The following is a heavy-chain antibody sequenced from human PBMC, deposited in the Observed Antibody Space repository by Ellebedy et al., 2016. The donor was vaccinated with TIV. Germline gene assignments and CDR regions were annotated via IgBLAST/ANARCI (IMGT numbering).Heavy chain of an antibody. CDR2: ISYDGSNK. V-gene: IGHV3-30*03. Sequence: GESLKISXAASGFTFSSYGMHWVRQAPGKGLEWVAVISYDGSNKYYADSVKGRFTISRDNSKNTLYLQMNSLRAEDTAVYYCAREAKRGYYDSSGHDYWGQGTLVTVSS. D-gene: IGHD3-22*01. CDR3: AREAKRGYYDSSGHDY. J-gene: IGHJ4*02. CDR1: GFTFSSYG.